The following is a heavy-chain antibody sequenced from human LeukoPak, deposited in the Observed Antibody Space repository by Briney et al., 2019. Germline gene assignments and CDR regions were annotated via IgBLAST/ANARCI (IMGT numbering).Heavy chain of an antibody. CDR1: GYTFTGYY. D-gene: IGHD2/OR15-2a*01. CDR2: NNPNSGGT. CDR3: ARTFAYRGGRSCVY. V-gene: IGHV1-2*06. J-gene: IGHJ4*02. Sequence: ASVKVSCKASGYTFTGYYMHWVRQAPGQGLEWMGRNNPNSGGTNYAQKFQGRVTMTRDTSISTAYMELSRLRSDDTAVYYCARTFAYRGGRSCVYWGQGTLVTVSS.